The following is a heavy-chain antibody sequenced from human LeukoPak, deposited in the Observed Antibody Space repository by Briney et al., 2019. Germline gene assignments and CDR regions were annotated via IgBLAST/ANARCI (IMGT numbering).Heavy chain of an antibody. CDR3: AREELSGSSTSCCSGLGY. CDR2: INPNSGGT. J-gene: IGHJ4*02. V-gene: IGHV1-2*02. D-gene: IGHD2-2*01. Sequence: ASVKVSCKASGYTFSDYYMHWVRQAPGQGLEWMGWINPNSGGTNYAQKFQGRVTMTRDTSINTASMELSRLRSDDTAVYYCAREELSGSSTSCCSGLGYWGQGALVTVSS. CDR1: GYTFSDYY.